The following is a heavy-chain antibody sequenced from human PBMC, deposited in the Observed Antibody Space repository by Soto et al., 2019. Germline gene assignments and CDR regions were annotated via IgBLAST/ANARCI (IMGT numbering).Heavy chain of an antibody. Sequence: QVQVVESGGGVVQPGRSLRLSCAASGFTFSRFGMHWVRQAPGKGLEWVAVIWHDGKEKYYADSVKGRFTISRDNSKNTLYLEMNSLRDEDTAVYYCARDPGQDEAMDYWGQGPLVTVSS. CDR2: IWHDGKEK. CDR1: GFTFSRFG. CDR3: ARDPGQDEAMDY. V-gene: IGHV3-33*01. J-gene: IGHJ4*02.